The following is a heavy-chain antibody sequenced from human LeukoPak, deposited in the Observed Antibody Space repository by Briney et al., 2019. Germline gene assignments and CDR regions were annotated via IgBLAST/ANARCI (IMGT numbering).Heavy chain of an antibody. CDR3: ARVDYYDSSGPFDY. CDR1: GYTFTSYG. D-gene: IGHD3-22*01. J-gene: IGHJ4*02. Sequence: ASVKVSCKAFGYTFTSYGITWVRQAPGQGLEWMGRINPNSGGTNYAQKFQGRVTMTRDTSISTAYMELSRQRSDDTAVYYCARVDYYDSSGPFDYWGQGTLVTVSS. CDR2: INPNSGGT. V-gene: IGHV1-2*06.